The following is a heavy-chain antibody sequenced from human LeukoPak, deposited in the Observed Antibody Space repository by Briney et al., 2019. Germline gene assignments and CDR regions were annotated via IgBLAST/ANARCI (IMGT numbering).Heavy chain of an antibody. CDR1: GFTFSSYS. D-gene: IGHD3-22*01. CDR2: ISSSSTYI. V-gene: IGHV3-21*04. Sequence: GGSLRLSCTASGFTFSSYSMNWVRQAPGKGLEWVSSISSSSTYIYYADSVMGRFTISRDNAKNTLYLQMNSLRAEDTAVYYCVRDPTRRGYFDYWGQGTLVTVSS. J-gene: IGHJ4*02. CDR3: VRDPTRRGYFDY.